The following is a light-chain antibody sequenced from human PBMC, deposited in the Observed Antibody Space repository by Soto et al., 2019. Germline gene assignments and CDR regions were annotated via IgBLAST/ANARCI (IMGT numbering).Light chain of an antibody. V-gene: IGKV1-39*01. CDR1: QSISSY. CDR3: QQSYSTPLT. J-gene: IGKJ4*01. Sequence: DIQMTQSPSSLSASVGDRVTITCRASQSISSYLNWYQQKPGKAPKLLIHAASSLQSGVPSRFSGSGSGTDFTLTISSLQPEDFATYYCQQSYSTPLTFGGGTKVDI. CDR2: AAS.